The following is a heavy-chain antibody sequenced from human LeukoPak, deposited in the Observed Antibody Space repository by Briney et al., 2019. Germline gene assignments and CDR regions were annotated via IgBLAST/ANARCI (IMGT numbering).Heavy chain of an antibody. Sequence: SETLSLTCAVSGYSISSGYYWGWIRQPPGKGLEWIGSIYHSGSTYYNPSLKSRVTISVDTSKNQFSLKLGSVTAADTAVYYCAIESRITMVRGAISWFDPWGQGTLVTVSS. D-gene: IGHD3-10*01. CDR2: IYHSGST. CDR1: GYSISSGYY. V-gene: IGHV4-38-2*01. J-gene: IGHJ5*02. CDR3: AIESRITMVRGAISWFDP.